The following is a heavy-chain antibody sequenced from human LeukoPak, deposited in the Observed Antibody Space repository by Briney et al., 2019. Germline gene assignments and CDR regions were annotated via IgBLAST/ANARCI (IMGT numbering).Heavy chain of an antibody. D-gene: IGHD6-19*01. J-gene: IGHJ4*02. Sequence: ASVKVSCKASGYTFTSYYMHWVRQAPGQGLEWMGIINPSGGSTSYAQKLQGRVTMTTDTSTSTAYMELRSLRSDDTAVYYCARVAVAVGGDYFDYWGQGTLVTVSS. CDR1: GYTFTSYY. CDR2: INPSGGST. CDR3: ARVAVAVGGDYFDY. V-gene: IGHV1-46*01.